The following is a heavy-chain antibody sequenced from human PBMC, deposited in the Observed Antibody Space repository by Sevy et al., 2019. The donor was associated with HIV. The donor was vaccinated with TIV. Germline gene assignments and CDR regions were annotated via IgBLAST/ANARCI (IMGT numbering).Heavy chain of an antibody. V-gene: IGHV1-69*06. CDR3: ATSPMMVVAKYPPRCGPDFDH. CDR1: GDTFNRYA. J-gene: IGHJ4*02. CDR2: IISIFGAA. D-gene: IGHD3-22*01. Sequence: ASVKVSCKASGDTFNRYAFSWVRHAPGQGLEWMGGIISIFGAANYAQKFQGRVTITADKSASIVYMKLSSLTSEDTALYCCATSPMMVVAKYPPRCGPDFDHWGQGTLVTVSS.